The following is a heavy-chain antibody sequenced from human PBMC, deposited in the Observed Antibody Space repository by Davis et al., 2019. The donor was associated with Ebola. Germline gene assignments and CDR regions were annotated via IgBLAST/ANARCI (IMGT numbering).Heavy chain of an antibody. CDR1: GGSFSSYY. J-gene: IGHJ3*02. D-gene: IGHD1-7*01. V-gene: IGHV4-59*10. CDR3: ARRWKTGTTKAVAFDI. CDR2: IYTSGST. Sequence: SETLSLTCAVYGGSFSSYYWGWIRQPPGKGLEWIGRIYTSGSTNYNPSLKSRVTMSVDTSKNQFSLKLSSVTAADTAVYYCARRWKTGTTKAVAFDIWGQGTMVTVSS.